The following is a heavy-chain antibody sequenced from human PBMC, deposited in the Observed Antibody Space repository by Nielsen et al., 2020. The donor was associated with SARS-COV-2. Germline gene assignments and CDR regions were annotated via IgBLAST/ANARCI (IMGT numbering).Heavy chain of an antibody. CDR2: VYMGGSR. Sequence: GESLKISCAPSGFTVSSYYMNWVRQAPGKGPEWVSVVYMGGSRYYADSVRDRFTILRDDSRNTLYLQMNSLRTEDTAVYYCARDCWFGDSWGYYYGLDVWGQGTTVSVSS. V-gene: IGHV3-66*01. CDR1: GFTVSSYY. CDR3: ARDCWFGDSWGYYYGLDV. D-gene: IGHD3-10*01. J-gene: IGHJ6*02.